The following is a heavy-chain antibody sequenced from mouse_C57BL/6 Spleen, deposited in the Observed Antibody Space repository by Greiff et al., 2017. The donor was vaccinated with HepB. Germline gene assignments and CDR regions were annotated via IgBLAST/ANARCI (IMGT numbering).Heavy chain of an antibody. V-gene: IGHV1-72*01. J-gene: IGHJ4*01. CDR2: IDPNSGGT. CDR1: GYTFTSYW. CDR3: AGSYLGRDYAMDY. Sequence: QVHVKQPGAELVKPGASVKLSCKASGYTFTSYWMHWVKQRPGRGLEWIGRIDPNSGGTKYNEKFKSKATLTVDKPSSTAYMQLSSLTSEDSAVYYCAGSYLGRDYAMDYWGQGTSVTVSS. D-gene: IGHD1-1*01.